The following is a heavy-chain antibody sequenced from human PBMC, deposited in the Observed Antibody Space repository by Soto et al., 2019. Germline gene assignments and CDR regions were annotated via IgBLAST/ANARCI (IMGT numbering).Heavy chain of an antibody. Sequence: EVQLVESGGGLVQPGGYLKLSCAASGFTFSGSAMHWVRQASGKGLEWVGRIRSKANSYATAYAASVKGRFTISRDYSKHTAYLQRNSLKTEDTAVYYCTRHIAKPIVGATAWGQGTLVTVSS. D-gene: IGHD1-26*01. CDR1: GFTFSGSA. CDR2: IRSKANSYAT. CDR3: TRHIAKPIVGATA. J-gene: IGHJ5*02. V-gene: IGHV3-73*02.